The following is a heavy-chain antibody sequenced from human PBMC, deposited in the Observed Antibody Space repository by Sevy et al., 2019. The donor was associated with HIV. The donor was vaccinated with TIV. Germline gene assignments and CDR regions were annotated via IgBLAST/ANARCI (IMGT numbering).Heavy chain of an antibody. CDR1: GGSFSGYY. Sequence: SETLSLTCAVYGGSFSGYYWSWIRQPPGKGLEWIGEINHSGSTNYNPSLKSRVTISVDTSKNQFSLKLSSVTAADTAVYYCATHNKVDTAMVIRRRDWYFDLWGRGTLVTVSS. V-gene: IGHV4-34*01. J-gene: IGHJ2*01. D-gene: IGHD5-18*01. CDR2: INHSGST. CDR3: ATHNKVDTAMVIRRRDWYFDL.